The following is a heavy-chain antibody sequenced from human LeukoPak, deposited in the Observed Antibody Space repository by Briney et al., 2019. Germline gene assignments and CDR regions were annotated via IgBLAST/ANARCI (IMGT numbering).Heavy chain of an antibody. V-gene: IGHV3-23*01. CDR3: AKDNHYYDSKGAFDI. D-gene: IGHD3-22*01. CDR1: GFTFSSYA. CDR2: ISGSGGST. Sequence: GGSLRLSCAASGFTFSSYAMSWVRQAPGKGLEWVSAISGSGGSTYYAVSVKGRFTISRDNSKNTLYLQMNSLRAEDTAVYYCAKDNHYYDSKGAFDIWGQGTMVTVSS. J-gene: IGHJ3*02.